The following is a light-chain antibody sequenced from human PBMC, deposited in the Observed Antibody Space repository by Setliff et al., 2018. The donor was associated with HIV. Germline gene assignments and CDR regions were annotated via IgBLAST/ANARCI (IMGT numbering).Light chain of an antibody. CDR2: GTA. V-gene: IGLV1-40*01. CDR3: QSYDTSLSGSV. Sequence: QSVLTQPPSVSGAPGQKVSISCTGSSSNIGAGYDVHWYQQFPGTAPKLLIYGTANRPSGVPDRFSDSKSGTSASLAITGLQAEDEADYFCQSYDTSLSGSVFGGGTKVTVL. J-gene: IGLJ3*02. CDR1: SSNIGAGYD.